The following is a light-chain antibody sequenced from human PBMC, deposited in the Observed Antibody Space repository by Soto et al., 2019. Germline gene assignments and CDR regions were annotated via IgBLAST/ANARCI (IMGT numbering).Light chain of an antibody. CDR1: QSVLYSSNNKNY. Sequence: DIVMTQSPDSLAVSLGERATINCKSSQSVLYSSNNKNYLAWYQQKPGQPPKLLIYWASTRESGVPDRFSGSGSGTDFTLTISSLQAEDVAVYYCQQYYSTWYTFGQGTKLEIE. J-gene: IGKJ2*01. CDR2: WAS. V-gene: IGKV4-1*01. CDR3: QQYYSTWYT.